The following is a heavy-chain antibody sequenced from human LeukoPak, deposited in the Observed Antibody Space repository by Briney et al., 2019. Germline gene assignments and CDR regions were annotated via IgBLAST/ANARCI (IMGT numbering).Heavy chain of an antibody. CDR2: IYYSGST. Sequence: SETLSLTCTVSGGSISSSSYYWGWIRQPPGKGLEWIGSIYYSGSTYYNPSLKSRVTISVDTSKNQFSLILTSVTAADTAVYYCARQTGAGLFILPGGQGTLVTVSS. CDR3: ARQTGAGLFILP. V-gene: IGHV4-39*01. CDR1: GGSISSSSYY. D-gene: IGHD3-3*01. J-gene: IGHJ4*02.